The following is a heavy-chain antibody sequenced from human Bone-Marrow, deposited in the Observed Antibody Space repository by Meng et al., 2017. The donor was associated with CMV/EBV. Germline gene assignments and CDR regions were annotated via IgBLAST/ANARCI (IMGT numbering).Heavy chain of an antibody. CDR1: GFTFSSYS. J-gene: IGHJ5*02. D-gene: IGHD2-2*01. V-gene: IGHV3-21*01. Sequence: GESLKISCAASGFTFSSYSMNWVRQAPGKGLEWVSSISSSSSYIYYADSVKGRFTISRDNAKNSLYLQMNSLRAEDTAVYDCASVIYHYQLPFRFDLWGQGTMVTVSS. CDR3: ASVIYHYQLPFRFDL. CDR2: ISSSSSYI.